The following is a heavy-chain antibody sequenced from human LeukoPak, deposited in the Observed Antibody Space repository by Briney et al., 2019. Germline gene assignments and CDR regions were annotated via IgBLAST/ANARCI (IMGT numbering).Heavy chain of an antibody. V-gene: IGHV4-4*07. J-gene: IGHJ3*01. CDR1: GGSISSYY. CDR3: ARLKLHYYGSGSYAFDV. D-gene: IGHD3-10*01. CDR2: IYTSGST. Sequence: SETLSLTCTVSGGSISSYYWSWIRQPAGKGLEWIGRIYTSGSTNYNPSLKSRVTMSVDTSKNQFSLKLSSVTAADTAVYFCARLKLHYYGSGSYAFDVWGQGKMVAVPS.